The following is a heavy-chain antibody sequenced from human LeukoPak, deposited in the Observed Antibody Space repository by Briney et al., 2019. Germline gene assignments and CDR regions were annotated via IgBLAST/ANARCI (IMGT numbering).Heavy chain of an antibody. D-gene: IGHD3-10*01. J-gene: IGHJ4*02. CDR2: INHSGST. Sequence: SETLSLTCAVYGASFSGYYWSWLRQPPGKGLEWIGEINHSGSTNYNPSLKSRVTISVDTSKNQFSLKLSSVTAADTAVYYCARRRRYYYGSGSYFFDWWGQGTLVTVSS. V-gene: IGHV4-34*01. CDR1: GASFSGYY. CDR3: ARRRRYYYGSGSYFFDW.